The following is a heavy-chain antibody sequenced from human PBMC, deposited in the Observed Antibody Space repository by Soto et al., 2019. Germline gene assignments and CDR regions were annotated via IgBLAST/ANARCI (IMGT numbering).Heavy chain of an antibody. Sequence: PGGSLRLSCAAFGFTVSGSYMTWVHQAPGKGLEWVSVMYSGGSTYYADSVKGRFTVSRDTSKNTLYLQMNNLRAEDTAVYYCTRDSSPTVTADSWGQGTLVTVSS. CDR1: GFTVSGSY. CDR3: TRDSSPTVTADS. J-gene: IGHJ4*02. D-gene: IGHD4-17*01. V-gene: IGHV3-66*01. CDR2: MYSGGST.